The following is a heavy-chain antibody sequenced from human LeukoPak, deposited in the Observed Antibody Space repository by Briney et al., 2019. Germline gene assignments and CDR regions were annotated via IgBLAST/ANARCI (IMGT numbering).Heavy chain of an antibody. V-gene: IGHV4-59*08. CDR3: ARHDYYYYGMDV. J-gene: IGHJ6*02. Sequence: SETLSLTCTVSGGSISSYYWSWIRQPPGKGLEWIGYIYYSGSTNYNPSLKSRVTISLDTSKNQFSLKLSSVTAADTAVYYCARHDYYYYGMDVWGQGTTVTVSS. CDR1: GGSISSYY. CDR2: IYYSGST.